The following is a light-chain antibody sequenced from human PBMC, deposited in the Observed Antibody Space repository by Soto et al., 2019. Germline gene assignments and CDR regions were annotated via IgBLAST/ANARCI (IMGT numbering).Light chain of an antibody. J-gene: IGKJ2*01. Sequence: ERVLTQSPGTLSLSPGERDTLSCRASQTIIGNYLAWYQQKPRQAPRLLIYGASHRATGVKDRFSGSYSGTDVSLTITRLEPEDFAVNYCEQHVNSVYIFGQGTRLEIK. CDR3: EQHVNSVYI. V-gene: IGKV3-20*01. CDR1: QTIIGNY. CDR2: GAS.